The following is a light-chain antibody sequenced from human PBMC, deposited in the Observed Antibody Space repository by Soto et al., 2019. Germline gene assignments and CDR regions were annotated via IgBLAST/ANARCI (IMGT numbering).Light chain of an antibody. V-gene: IGLV2-14*01. CDR2: EVT. Sequence: QSVLTLPVSVSGSPGQTITISCTGTSSDVGRYNTVSWYQHHPGKAPKLIIYEVTHRPAGISDRFSASKSGNTASLTISGLQAEDEADYYCNSLRVNHLYVFGSGTKVTVL. CDR3: NSLRVNHLYV. J-gene: IGLJ1*01. CDR1: SSDVGRYNT.